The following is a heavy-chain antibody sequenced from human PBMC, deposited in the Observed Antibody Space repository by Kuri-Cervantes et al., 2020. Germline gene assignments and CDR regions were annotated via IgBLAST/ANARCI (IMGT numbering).Heavy chain of an antibody. Sequence: GGSLRLSCAASGFTFSSYWMHWVRQAPGKGLVWVSRINSDGSSTSYADSVKGRFTISRDNAKNTLYLQMNSLRAEDTAVYYCARSTPGYSSSWYGRYYYGMDVWGQGTTVTVSS. CDR1: GFTFSSYW. CDR2: INSDGSST. J-gene: IGHJ6*02. D-gene: IGHD6-13*01. V-gene: IGHV3-74*01. CDR3: ARSTPGYSSSWYGRYYYGMDV.